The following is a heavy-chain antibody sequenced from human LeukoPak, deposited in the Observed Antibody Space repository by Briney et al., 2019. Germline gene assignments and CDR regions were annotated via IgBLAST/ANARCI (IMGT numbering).Heavy chain of an antibody. CDR2: ISGSGGST. Sequence: PGGSLRLSCVASGFIFSSYWMSWVRQAPGKGLEWVSAISGSGGSTYYADSVKGRFTISRDNAKNSLYLQMNSLRAEDTAVYYCARVIQDKGSRGYHDYWGQGTLVTVSS. CDR3: ARVIQDKGSRGYHDY. V-gene: IGHV3-21*01. J-gene: IGHJ4*02. CDR1: GFIFSSYW. D-gene: IGHD2-15*01.